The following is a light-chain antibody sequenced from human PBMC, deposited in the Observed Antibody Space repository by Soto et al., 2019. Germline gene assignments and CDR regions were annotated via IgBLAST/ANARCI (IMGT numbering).Light chain of an antibody. CDR3: QQHSNWPLT. CDR2: DAS. J-gene: IGKJ4*01. CDR1: QSVSSN. Sequence: EIVLIQSPATLSLSPGERATLSCMASQSVSSNLAWYQQNPGQAPRLIIFDASKRATGIPARFSGSGSGTDCTLTISSLEPEDVAVYYCQQHSNWPLTLGGGTKVDIK. V-gene: IGKV3-11*01.